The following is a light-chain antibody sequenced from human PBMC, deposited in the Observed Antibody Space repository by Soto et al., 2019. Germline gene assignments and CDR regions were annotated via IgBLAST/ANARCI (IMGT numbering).Light chain of an antibody. CDR2: FAS. CDR1: QGITNN. CDR3: QQSYSTRA. Sequence: DIQMTQSPSAMSASVGDRVTITCRASQGITNNLAWFQQRPGKVPRRLIYFASTLQSGVPSRFSGSGSGTEFTLTISGLEPEDFATYYCQQSYSTRAFGQGTKVEIK. J-gene: IGKJ1*01. V-gene: IGKV1-17*03.